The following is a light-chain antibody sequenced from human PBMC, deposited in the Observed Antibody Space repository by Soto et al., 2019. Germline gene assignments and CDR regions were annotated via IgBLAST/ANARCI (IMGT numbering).Light chain of an antibody. CDR2: WAS. V-gene: IGKV4-1*01. CDR3: QQYYSIPIS. CDR1: QSIFYSSNNKNY. Sequence: DIVMTQSPDSLAVSLGERATINCKSSQSIFYSSNNKNYLTWYQQKPGQPPKLLIYWASTRESGVPDRFSGSGSGTDFTLTINSLQAEDVAVYYCQQYYSIPISFGQGTRLEI. J-gene: IGKJ5*01.